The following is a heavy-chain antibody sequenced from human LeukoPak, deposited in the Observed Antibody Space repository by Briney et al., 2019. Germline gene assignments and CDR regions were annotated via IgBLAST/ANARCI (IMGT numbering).Heavy chain of an antibody. CDR3: ARHLNDGSGYSLDY. CDR1: GYTFTNYW. Sequence: GESLQISCKGSGYTFTNYWIGWVRQMPGKGLEWMGTIYPGDSDIRYSPSFQGQVTISADKSISTAYLQWSSLKASDTAMYYCARHLNDGSGYSLDYWGQGTLVTVSS. CDR2: IYPGDSDI. V-gene: IGHV5-51*01. J-gene: IGHJ4*02. D-gene: IGHD3-22*01.